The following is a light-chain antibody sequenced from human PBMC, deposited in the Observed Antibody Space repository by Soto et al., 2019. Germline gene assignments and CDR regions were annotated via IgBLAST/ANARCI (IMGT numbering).Light chain of an antibody. Sequence: QSALTQPASVSGSPGQSITISCTGTSSDVGAYNYVSWYQHHPGKAPKLIIYDVSDRPSGVSNRFSASKSGSTASLTISGLQAEDEADYYCSSYTSSNTEVFGTGTEVTVL. CDR3: SSYTSSNTEV. J-gene: IGLJ1*01. CDR1: SSDVGAYNY. V-gene: IGLV2-14*03. CDR2: DVS.